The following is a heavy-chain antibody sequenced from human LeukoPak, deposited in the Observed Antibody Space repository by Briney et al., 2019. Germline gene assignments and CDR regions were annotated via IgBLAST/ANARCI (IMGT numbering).Heavy chain of an antibody. CDR1: GYSLTSYW. V-gene: IGHV5-51*01. CDR3: AREYSSGKRYYYFDY. Sequence: GESLKISCKGSGYSLTSYWIGRVRQMPGKGLECMGIIYPGDSDTRYSPSFQGQVTISADKSISTAYLQWSSLKASDTAMYYSAREYSSGKRYYYFDYWGQGTLVTVSS. CDR2: IYPGDSDT. J-gene: IGHJ4*02. D-gene: IGHD6-25*01.